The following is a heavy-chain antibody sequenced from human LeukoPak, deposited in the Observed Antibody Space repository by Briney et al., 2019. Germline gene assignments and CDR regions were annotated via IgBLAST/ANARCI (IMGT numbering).Heavy chain of an antibody. J-gene: IGHJ4*02. D-gene: IGHD3-22*01. V-gene: IGHV4-4*07. CDR2: LYTSGST. CDR3: ASDYFDRTGYYGFIY. Sequence: SETLSLTCTVSGYSISSGYYWGWIRQPAGKGLEWIGRLYTSGSTNYNPSLKSRVYMSVDTSKKQFSLRLSSVTAADTAIYYCASDYFDRTGYYGFIYWGQGSLVTISS. CDR1: GYSISSGYY.